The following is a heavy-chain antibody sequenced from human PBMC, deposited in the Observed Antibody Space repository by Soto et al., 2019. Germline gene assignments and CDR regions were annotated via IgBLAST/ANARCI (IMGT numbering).Heavy chain of an antibody. D-gene: IGHD3-3*01. CDR1: GGSLTNADS. CDR3: ARDSLREHFPIYGIPINAFDV. Sequence: SETLSLTCTVSGGSLTNADSLSWFRQAPWKGLEWIGETVSINYSPSLKSRVTISVDKSKNQFSLTLTSATAADTAFYFCARDSLREHFPIYGIPINAFDVWGQGTLVTVSS. J-gene: IGHJ3*01. CDR2: TVSI. V-gene: IGHV4-4*02.